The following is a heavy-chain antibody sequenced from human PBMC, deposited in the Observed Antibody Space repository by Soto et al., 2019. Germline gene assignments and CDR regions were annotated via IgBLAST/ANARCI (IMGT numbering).Heavy chain of an antibody. D-gene: IGHD3-3*01. CDR3: ARAGYYGWFDP. V-gene: IGHV4-34*01. CDR2: INHSGST. Sequence: SETLSLTCAVYGGSFSGYYWSWIRQPPGKGLEWIGEINHSGSTNYNPSLKSRVTISVDTSKNQFSLKLSSVTAADTAVYYCARAGYYGWFDPWGQGTLVTVSS. J-gene: IGHJ5*02. CDR1: GGSFSGYY.